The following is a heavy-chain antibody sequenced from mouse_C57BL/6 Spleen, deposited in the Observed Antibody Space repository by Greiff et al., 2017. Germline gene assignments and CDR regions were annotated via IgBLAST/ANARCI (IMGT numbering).Heavy chain of an antibody. Sequence: QVQLQQPGAELVRPGSSVKLSCKASGYTFTSYWMDWVKQRPGQGLEWIGNIYPSDSETHYNQKFKDKATLTVDKSSSPAYMQPSSLTSEDSAVYYCASGGTYAFDYWGQGTTLTVSS. CDR2: IYPSDSET. CDR1: GYTFTSYW. D-gene: IGHD2-12*01. V-gene: IGHV1-61*01. CDR3: ASGGTYAFDY. J-gene: IGHJ2*01.